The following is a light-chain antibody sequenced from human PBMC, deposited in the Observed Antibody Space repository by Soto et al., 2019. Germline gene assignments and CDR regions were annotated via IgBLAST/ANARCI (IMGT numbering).Light chain of an antibody. CDR2: GAS. J-gene: IGKJ1*01. CDR3: QQYDNWPRT. V-gene: IGKV3-15*01. Sequence: EIVMTQSPATPSVPPGERATLSCRASQSVSSNLAWYQQKPGQAPRLLIYGASTRATGIPARFSGSGSGTEFTLTISGLQSEDFAVYYCQQYDNWPRTFGQGTKVEIK. CDR1: QSVSSN.